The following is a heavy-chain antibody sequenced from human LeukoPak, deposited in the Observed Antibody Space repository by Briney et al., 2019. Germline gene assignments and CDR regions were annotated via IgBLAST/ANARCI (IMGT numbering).Heavy chain of an antibody. CDR2: IKTDGSDK. CDR1: GFTFSNYW. J-gene: IGHJ4*02. D-gene: IGHD3-10*01. CDR3: ARDSLIQYGSGSYWGFDY. V-gene: IGHV3-7*03. Sequence: GGSLRLSCAAAGFTFSNYWMSWVRQAPGKGPEWVGDIKTDGSDKYYVGSVKGRFTISRDNAKNSLYLQMNSLRAEDTAVYYCARDSLIQYGSGSYWGFDYWGQGILVTVSS.